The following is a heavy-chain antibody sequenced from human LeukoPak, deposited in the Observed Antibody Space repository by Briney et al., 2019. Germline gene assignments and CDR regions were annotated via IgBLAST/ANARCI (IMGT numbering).Heavy chain of an antibody. CDR1: GVTFSTYS. Sequence: PGGSLRLSCEASGVTFSTYSMNWVRQAPGKGLEWVSFISRSSSAIYYADSVRGRFTISRDDAKNTLYLQMNSLRAEDTAVYYCAKDNTTLDLEPFDYWGQGTLVTVSS. D-gene: IGHD1-1*01. CDR2: ISRSSSAI. V-gene: IGHV3-48*01. CDR3: AKDNTTLDLEPFDY. J-gene: IGHJ4*02.